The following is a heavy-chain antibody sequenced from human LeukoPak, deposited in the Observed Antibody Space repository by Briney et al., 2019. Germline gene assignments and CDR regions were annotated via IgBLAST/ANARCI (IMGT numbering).Heavy chain of an antibody. Sequence: GGSLRLSCAASGFSFSIYRMNWVRQAPGKGLEWVSYISGGSTTIHYADSVRGRFTISRDNAKNSLYLQMNSLRDEDTAVYYCARVRGSSSWYDHWGQGTLVTVSS. D-gene: IGHD6-13*01. CDR3: ARVRGSSSWYDH. CDR2: ISGGSTTI. CDR1: GFSFSIYR. V-gene: IGHV3-48*02. J-gene: IGHJ5*02.